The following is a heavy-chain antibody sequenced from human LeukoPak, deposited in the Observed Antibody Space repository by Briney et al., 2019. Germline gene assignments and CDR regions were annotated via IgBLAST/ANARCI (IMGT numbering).Heavy chain of an antibody. CDR2: IYYSGST. J-gene: IGHJ4*02. V-gene: IGHV4-31*01. D-gene: IGHD3-3*01. Sequence: PSETLSLTCTVSGGSISSGGYYWSWIRQHPGKGLEWIGYIYYSGSTYYNPSLKSQLTISVDTSKNQFSLKLSSVTAADTVVYYCARASRITIFGVVSYYFDYWGQGTLVTVSS. CDR3: ARASRITIFGVVSYYFDY. CDR1: GGSISSGGYY.